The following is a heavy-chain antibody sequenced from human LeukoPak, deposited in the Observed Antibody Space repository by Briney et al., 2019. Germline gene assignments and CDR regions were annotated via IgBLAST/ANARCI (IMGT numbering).Heavy chain of an antibody. CDR2: ISGYNGNT. J-gene: IGHJ4*02. CDR1: GYTFTTYG. Sequence: ASVKVSCKASGYTFTTYGISWVRQAPGQGLEWMGWISGYNGNTKYAENLQGRVTMTTDTSTSTAYMELRSLRSDDTAVYYCARQHYGGNSVPWDYWGQGTLVTVSS. CDR3: ARQHYGGNSVPWDY. D-gene: IGHD4-23*01. V-gene: IGHV1-18*01.